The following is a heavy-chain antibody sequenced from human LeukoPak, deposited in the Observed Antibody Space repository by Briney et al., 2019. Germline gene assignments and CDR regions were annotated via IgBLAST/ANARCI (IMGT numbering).Heavy chain of an antibody. J-gene: IGHJ4*02. CDR3: ASLITMVRGVIPGD. V-gene: IGHV3-21*01. CDR1: GFTFSSYS. CDR2: ISSSSSYI. Sequence: GGSLRLSCAASGFTFSSYSMNWVRQAPGKGLEWVSSISSSSSYIYYADSVKGRFTISRDNAKNSLYLQMNSLRAEDTAVYYCASLITMVRGVIPGDWGQGTLVTVSS. D-gene: IGHD3-10*01.